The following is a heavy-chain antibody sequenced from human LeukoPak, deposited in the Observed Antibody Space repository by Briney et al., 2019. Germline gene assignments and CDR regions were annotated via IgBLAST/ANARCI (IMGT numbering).Heavy chain of an antibody. CDR1: GNSIANTFYY. Sequence: SETLSLTCTVSGNSIANTFYYWSWLRQPAGKGLEWIGRICTTGSTDYNPSLKSRVTISLDTSRNQFSLKLSSVTAADTAVYYCARRQDGHDYWGQGTLVTVSS. V-gene: IGHV4-61*02. CDR3: ARRQDGHDY. J-gene: IGHJ4*02. CDR2: ICTTGST.